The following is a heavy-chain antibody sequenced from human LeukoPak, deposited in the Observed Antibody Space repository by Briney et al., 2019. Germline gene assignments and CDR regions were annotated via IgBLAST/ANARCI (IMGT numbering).Heavy chain of an antibody. CDR3: AKDPGTGGDHYFEY. D-gene: IGHD2-8*02. CDR2: ISGSGGST. J-gene: IGHJ4*02. Sequence: GGSLRLSCAASGFIFRSYGMTWVRQAPGKGLEWVSDISGSGGSTYYADSVRGRFTISRDNSKNTLYLQMRSLRAEDTAVYYCAKDPGTGGDHYFEYWGQGTLVTVSS. CDR1: GFIFRSYG. V-gene: IGHV3-23*01.